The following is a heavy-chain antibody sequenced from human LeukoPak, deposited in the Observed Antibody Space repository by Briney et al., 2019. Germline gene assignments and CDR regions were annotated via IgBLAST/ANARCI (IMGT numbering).Heavy chain of an antibody. Sequence: GGSLRLSCVASGFTISSCAMHWVRQAPGKGLEYVSAISNNGGSTYYANSVKCRFTISRDNSKNTLSLQMGKLRAEDKAVYYCARGDSGSHLDYWGQGSLVTVSS. J-gene: IGHJ4*02. V-gene: IGHV3-64*01. CDR2: ISNNGGST. D-gene: IGHD1-26*01. CDR3: ARGDSGSHLDY. CDR1: GFTISSCA.